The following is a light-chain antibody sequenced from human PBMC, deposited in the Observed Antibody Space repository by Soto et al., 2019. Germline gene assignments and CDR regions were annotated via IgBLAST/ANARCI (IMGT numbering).Light chain of an antibody. V-gene: IGKV3D-15*01. CDR1: QSVSSN. Sequence: IVMTQSPATLSVSPGEGATLSCRASQSVSSNLAWYQQKPGQAPRLLIYGASSRAPGIPARFSGSGSGTEFTLTISSLQSEDFAVYYCQQYNNWPPWTFGQGTKVDIK. CDR3: QQYNNWPPWT. CDR2: GAS. J-gene: IGKJ1*01.